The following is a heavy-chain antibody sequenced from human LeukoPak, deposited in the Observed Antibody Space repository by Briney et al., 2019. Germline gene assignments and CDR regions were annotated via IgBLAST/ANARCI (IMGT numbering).Heavy chain of an antibody. CDR3: ARLGAVADDY. V-gene: IGHV4-38-2*02. CDR2: IYYSGST. CDR1: GYSISSGYY. D-gene: IGHD6-19*01. Sequence: SETLSLTCTVSGYSISSGYYWGWIRQPPGKGLEWIGSIYYSGSTYYNPSLKSRVTVSVDTSKNQFSLKLSSVTAADTAVYYCARLGAVADDYWGQGTLVTVSS. J-gene: IGHJ4*02.